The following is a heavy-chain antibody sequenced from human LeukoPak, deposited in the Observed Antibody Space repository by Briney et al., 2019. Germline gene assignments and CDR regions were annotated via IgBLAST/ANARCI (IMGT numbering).Heavy chain of an antibody. CDR3: ARGTYYDSSGYSAY. Sequence: GEALKIFFKGSGYSFTSYWIGWVRQMPGKGLEWMGIIYPGDSDTRYSPSFQGQVTISADKSISTTYLQWSSMKASDTAMYYCARGTYYDSSGYSAYWGQGTLVTVSS. D-gene: IGHD3-22*01. CDR2: IYPGDSDT. CDR1: GYSFTSYW. V-gene: IGHV5-51*01. J-gene: IGHJ4*02.